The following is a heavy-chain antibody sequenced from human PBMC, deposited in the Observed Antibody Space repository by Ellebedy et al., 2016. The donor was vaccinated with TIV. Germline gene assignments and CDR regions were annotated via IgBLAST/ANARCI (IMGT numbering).Heavy chain of an antibody. Sequence: MPSETLSLTCTVSGGSISSSSYYWGWIRQPPGKGLEWIWNIYYSGSTYYNPSLKSRVTISVYTYKTQFSLKLSSVTAADTAVYYWASWGSYRIDYWGQGTLVTVSS. J-gene: IGHJ4*02. D-gene: IGHD3-16*02. CDR3: ASWGSYRIDY. V-gene: IGHV4-39*01. CDR1: GGSISSSSYY. CDR2: IYYSGST.